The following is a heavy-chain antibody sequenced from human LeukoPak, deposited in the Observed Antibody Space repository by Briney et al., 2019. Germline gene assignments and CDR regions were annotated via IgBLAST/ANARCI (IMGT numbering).Heavy chain of an antibody. CDR3: ATYYDTSAYVNAFDI. J-gene: IGHJ3*02. Sequence: SETLSLTCTVSGGSISSGDYYWSWIRQPPGKGLEWIGYIYYSGSTYYNPSLKSRVTISVDTSKNQVSLNLSSVIAADTAVYSCATYYDTSAYVNAFDIWGQATTVTVSS. D-gene: IGHD3-22*01. V-gene: IGHV4-30-4*01. CDR1: GGSISSGDYY. CDR2: IYYSGST.